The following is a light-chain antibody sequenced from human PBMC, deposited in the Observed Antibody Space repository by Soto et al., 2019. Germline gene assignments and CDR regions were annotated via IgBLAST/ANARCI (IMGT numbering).Light chain of an antibody. V-gene: IGLV3-1*01. Sequence: SSELTQPPSVSVSPGQTASITCSGDKLGDKYACWYQQKPGQSPVLVIYQDNQRPSGIPERFSGSNSGNTATLTITGTQAMDETDYYCQAWDSTTAVFGTGTKVTVL. J-gene: IGLJ1*01. CDR2: QDN. CDR3: QAWDSTTAV. CDR1: KLGDKY.